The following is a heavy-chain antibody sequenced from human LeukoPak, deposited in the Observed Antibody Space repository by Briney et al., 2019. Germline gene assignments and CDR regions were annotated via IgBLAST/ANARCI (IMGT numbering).Heavy chain of an antibody. CDR3: AKGMMPDWFDP. D-gene: IGHD2-2*01. CDR2: IFDIGNT. CDR1: GVSLNNYY. V-gene: IGHV4-59*01. J-gene: IGHJ5*02. Sequence: SETLSLTCNVSGVSLNNYYWTWVRQSPGKGLEWIGYIFDIGNTNYNPSLKSRATISLDRSKNQFSLRLSSVTAADTAVYYCAKGMMPDWFDPWGQGTLVTVST.